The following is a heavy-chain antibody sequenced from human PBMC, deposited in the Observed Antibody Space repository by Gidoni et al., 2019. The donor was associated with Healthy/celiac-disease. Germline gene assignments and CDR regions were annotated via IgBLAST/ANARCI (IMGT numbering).Heavy chain of an antibody. J-gene: IGHJ4*02. D-gene: IGHD3-22*01. CDR3: ARVSTDGDSSGYYYY. CDR1: GGSISSYY. Sequence: QVQLPESGPGLVKPSEPLSLTCTVSGGSISSYYWSWIRQPPGKGLEWIGYIYYSGSTNYNPSLKSRVTISVDTSKNQFSLKLSSVTAADTAVYYCARVSTDGDSSGYYYYWGQGTLVTVSS. CDR2: IYYSGST. V-gene: IGHV4-59*01.